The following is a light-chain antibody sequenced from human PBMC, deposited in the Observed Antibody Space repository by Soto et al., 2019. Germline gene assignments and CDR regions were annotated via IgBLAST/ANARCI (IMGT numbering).Light chain of an antibody. CDR2: GAS. CDR1: QSISDT. CDR3: QQYNNWPRT. Sequence: EIVMTQSPATLSVSPGGRATLSCRASQSISDTLAWYQQKPGQAPRLLIYGASTRATGIPARFSGSGSGTEFTLTISSLQSEDFAVYYCQQYNNWPRTFGQGTKVDIK. J-gene: IGKJ1*01. V-gene: IGKV3-15*01.